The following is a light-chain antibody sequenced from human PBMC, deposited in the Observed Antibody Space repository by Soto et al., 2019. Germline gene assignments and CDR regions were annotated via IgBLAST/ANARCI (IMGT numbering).Light chain of an antibody. V-gene: IGLV6-57*04. Sequence: NFMLTQPHSVSESPGKTVTISCTRSSGSIASNYVQWYQQRPGSGPTTVIYEDNQRPSGVPDRFSGSIDSSSNSASLTISGLKTEDEADYYCQSYDSSILLFGAGTQLTVL. J-gene: IGLJ2*01. CDR2: EDN. CDR1: SGSIASNY. CDR3: QSYDSSILL.